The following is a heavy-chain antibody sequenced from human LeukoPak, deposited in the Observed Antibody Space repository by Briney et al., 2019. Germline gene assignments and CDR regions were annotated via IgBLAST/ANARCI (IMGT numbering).Heavy chain of an antibody. J-gene: IGHJ4*02. D-gene: IGHD3-9*01. V-gene: IGHV3-48*03. CDR2: ISSSGSTI. CDR3: AKDTYDILTGDLDY. Sequence: GGSLRLSCAASGFTFSSYEMNWVRQAPGKGLEWVSYISSSGSTIYYADSVKGRFTISRDNAKNSLYLQMNSLRAEDTAVYYCAKDTYDILTGDLDYWGQGTLVTVSS. CDR1: GFTFSSYE.